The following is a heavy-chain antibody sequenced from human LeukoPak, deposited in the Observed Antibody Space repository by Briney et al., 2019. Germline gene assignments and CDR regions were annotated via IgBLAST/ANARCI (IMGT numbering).Heavy chain of an antibody. CDR3: AKRGIVIRAVIIIGFHKEAYYFDY. V-gene: IGHV3-23*01. Sequence: GGSLRLSCVVSGITLSNYGMSWVRQAPGKGLEWVSGISERGGSTNYADSVKGRFIISRDTSKNTVYLRMNSLRVEDTAVYFCAKRGIVIRAVIIIGFHKEAYYFDYWGQGILVTVSS. CDR1: GITLSNYG. D-gene: IGHD3-10*01. CDR2: ISERGGST. J-gene: IGHJ4*02.